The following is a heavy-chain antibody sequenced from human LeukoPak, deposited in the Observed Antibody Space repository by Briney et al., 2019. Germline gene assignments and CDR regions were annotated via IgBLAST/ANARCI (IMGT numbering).Heavy chain of an antibody. CDR1: GYTFTSYG. V-gene: IGHV1-18*01. CDR3: AREGTYYDILTGYHLWLNYYYCGMDV. CDR2: ISAYNGNT. J-gene: IGHJ6*02. Sequence: ASVKVSCRASGYTFTSYGISWVRQAPGQGLEWMGWISAYNGNTNYAQKLQGRVTMTTDTSTSTAYMELRSLRSDDTAVYYCAREGTYYDILTGYHLWLNYYYCGMDVWGQGTTVTVSS. D-gene: IGHD3-9*01.